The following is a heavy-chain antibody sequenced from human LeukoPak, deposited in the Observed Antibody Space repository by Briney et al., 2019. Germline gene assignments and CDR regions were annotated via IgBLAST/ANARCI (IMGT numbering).Heavy chain of an antibody. V-gene: IGHV4-30-2*01. Sequence: SQTLSLTCTVSGGSISSGGYYWSWIRQPPGKGLEWIGYIYHSGSTYYNPSLKSRVTIPVDRSKNQFSLKLSSVTAADTAVYYCARSPDSSGYYLDYWGQGTLVTVSS. J-gene: IGHJ4*02. CDR1: GGSISSGGYY. D-gene: IGHD3-22*01. CDR3: ARSPDSSGYYLDY. CDR2: IYHSGST.